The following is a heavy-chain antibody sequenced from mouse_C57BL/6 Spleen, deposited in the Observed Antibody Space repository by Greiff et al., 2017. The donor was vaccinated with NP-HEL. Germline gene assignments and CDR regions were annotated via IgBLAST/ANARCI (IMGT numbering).Heavy chain of an antibody. CDR3: ARRDDFYWYFDV. CDR2: ISGGGGNT. V-gene: IGHV5-9*01. J-gene: IGHJ1*03. CDR1: GFTFSSYT. D-gene: IGHD2-4*01. Sequence: EVQLVESGGGLVKPGGSLKLSCAASGFTFSSYTMSWVRQTPEKRLEWVATISGGGGNTYYPDSVKGRFTISRDNAKNTLYLQMSSLRSEDTALYYCARRDDFYWYFDVWGTGTTVTVSS.